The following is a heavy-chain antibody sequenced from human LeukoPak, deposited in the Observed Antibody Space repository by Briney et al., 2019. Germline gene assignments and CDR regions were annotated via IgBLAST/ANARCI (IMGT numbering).Heavy chain of an antibody. CDR3: AKAGYGGNSFGY. D-gene: IGHD4-23*01. CDR1: GFTFSSYR. CDR2: INTDGSST. J-gene: IGHJ4*02. V-gene: IGHV3-74*01. Sequence: PGGSLRLSCAASGFTFSSYRMHWVRQAPGKGLMWVSRINTDGSSTNYADSVKGRFTISRDNAKNTLYLQMNSLRAEDTAVYHCAKAGYGGNSFGYWGQGTLVTVSS.